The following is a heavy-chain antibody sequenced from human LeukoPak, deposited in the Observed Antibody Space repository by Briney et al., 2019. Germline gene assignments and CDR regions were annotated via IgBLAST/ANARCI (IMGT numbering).Heavy chain of an antibody. D-gene: IGHD3-3*01. CDR1: GFTFSSYG. CDR3: AKTAEFGRYFDY. Sequence: GGSLRLSCAASGFTFSSYGMHWVRQAPGKGLEWVAFIRYDGSNKYYADSVKGRFTISRDNSENTLYLQMNSLRAEDTAVYYCAKTAEFGRYFDYWGQGTLVTVSS. V-gene: IGHV3-30*02. CDR2: IRYDGSNK. J-gene: IGHJ4*02.